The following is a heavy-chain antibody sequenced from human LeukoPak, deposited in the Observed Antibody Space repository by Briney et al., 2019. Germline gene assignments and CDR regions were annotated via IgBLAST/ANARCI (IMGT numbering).Heavy chain of an antibody. D-gene: IGHD6-6*01. CDR2: ISNSGGST. Sequence: GGSLRLSCAASGFTFSSYAMNWVRQAPGKGLEWVSGISNSGGSTYYADSVKGRFTISRDNSKNTLYLQMNSLRAEDRALYYCAKETSSSFDYWGQGTLVTVSS. CDR3: AKETSSSFDY. CDR1: GFTFSSYA. J-gene: IGHJ4*02. V-gene: IGHV3-23*01.